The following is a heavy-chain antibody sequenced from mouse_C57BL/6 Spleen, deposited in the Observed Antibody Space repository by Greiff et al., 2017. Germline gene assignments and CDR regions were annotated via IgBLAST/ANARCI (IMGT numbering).Heavy chain of an antibody. V-gene: IGHV1-69*01. Sequence: QVQLQQPGAELVMPGASVKLSCKASGYTFTSYWMHWVKQRPGQGLEWIGEIDPSDSYTNYNQKFKGKYTLTVDKSSSTAYMQLSSLTSEDSAVYSCGRWGDRGAMDGWGQGTTVTVSS. D-gene: IGHD3-3*01. CDR1: GYTFTSYW. CDR3: GRWGDRGAMDG. CDR2: IDPSDSYT. J-gene: IGHJ4*01.